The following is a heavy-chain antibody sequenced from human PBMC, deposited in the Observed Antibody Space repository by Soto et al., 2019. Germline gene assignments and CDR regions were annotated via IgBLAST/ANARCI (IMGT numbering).Heavy chain of an antibody. V-gene: IGHV3-23*01. CDR3: AKDLLTYYYDSSGSLLYFDY. J-gene: IGHJ4*02. CDR2: ISGSGGST. D-gene: IGHD3-22*01. Sequence: EVQLLESGGGLVQPGGSLRLSCAASGFTFSSYAMSWVRQAPGKGLEWVSAISGSGGSTYYADSVKGRFTISRDNSKNTLYLQMNSLRAEDTAVYYCAKDLLTYYYDSSGSLLYFDYWGQGTLVTVSS. CDR1: GFTFSSYA.